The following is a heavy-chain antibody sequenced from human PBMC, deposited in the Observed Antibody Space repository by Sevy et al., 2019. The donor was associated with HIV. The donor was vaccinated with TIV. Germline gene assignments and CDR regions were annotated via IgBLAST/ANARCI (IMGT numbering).Heavy chain of an antibody. D-gene: IGHD1-1*01. V-gene: IGHV3-21*01. CDR1: GFSVSNSY. Sequence: GGSLRLSCAASGFSVSNSYMSWVCQAPGKGLQWVSSISDSSFYIYYADSVKCRFTSSRDNAKNSLYLQMNSLRAEDTAVYYCARATGTEALDAFDIWGQGTMVTVSS. CDR3: ARATGTEALDAFDI. J-gene: IGHJ3*02. CDR2: ISDSSFYI.